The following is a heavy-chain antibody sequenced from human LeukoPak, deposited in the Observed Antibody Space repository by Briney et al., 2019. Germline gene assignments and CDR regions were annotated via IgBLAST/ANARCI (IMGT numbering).Heavy chain of an antibody. CDR3: VSFYETY. J-gene: IGHJ4*02. CDR1: GFTFRSYW. V-gene: IGHV3-7*01. D-gene: IGHD2-2*01. Sequence: GGSLRLSCAASGFTFRSYWMSWVRQAPGKGLEWVANVKHDGREKYYVDSVKGRFTISRDNAKNSLYLQMNNLRAEDTAVYYCVSFYETYWGRGTLVTVSS. CDR2: VKHDGREK.